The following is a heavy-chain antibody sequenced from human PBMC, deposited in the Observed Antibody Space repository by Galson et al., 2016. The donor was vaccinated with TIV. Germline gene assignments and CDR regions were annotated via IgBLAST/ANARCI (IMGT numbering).Heavy chain of an antibody. CDR3: VRERRHWGNECFLRYYFGMDV. D-gene: IGHD3-16*01. V-gene: IGHV3-66*03. J-gene: IGHJ6*02. Sequence: SLRLSCAASGLVVSDNFMTWVRQAPGKGLEWVSLISDTDYTQYADSVKGRFTISRDKSRNIVYLHMDRLRVEDTAVYYCVRERRHWGNECFLRYYFGMDVWGQGTTVTVSS. CDR1: GLVVSDNF. CDR2: ISDTDYT.